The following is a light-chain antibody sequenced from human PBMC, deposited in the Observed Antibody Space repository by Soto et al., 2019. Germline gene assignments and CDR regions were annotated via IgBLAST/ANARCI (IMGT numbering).Light chain of an antibody. Sequence: EIVLTQSPGTLSLSPGERATLSCRASQSVSSNYLAWYQQQPGRAPRLLIFGASSRATGIPDRFSGSGSGTDFTLTISRLEPEDFAVYYCQQYGSSPRTFGQGTKVDIK. CDR1: QSVSSNY. CDR2: GAS. CDR3: QQYGSSPRT. J-gene: IGKJ1*01. V-gene: IGKV3-20*01.